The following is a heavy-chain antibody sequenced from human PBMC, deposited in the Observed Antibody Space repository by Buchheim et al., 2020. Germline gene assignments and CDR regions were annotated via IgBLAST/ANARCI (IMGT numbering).Heavy chain of an antibody. CDR3: ARGGPRDYFDY. V-gene: IGHV3-30-3*01. Sequence: QVQLVESGGGVVQPGRSLRLSCAASGFTFSSYAMHWVRQAPGKGLEWVAVISYDGSNKYYADSVKGRFTISRDNSKNTLYLQMNSLRAEDTAVYYCARGGPRDYFDYWGQGTL. CDR2: ISYDGSNK. CDR1: GFTFSSYA. J-gene: IGHJ4*02. D-gene: IGHD1-14*01.